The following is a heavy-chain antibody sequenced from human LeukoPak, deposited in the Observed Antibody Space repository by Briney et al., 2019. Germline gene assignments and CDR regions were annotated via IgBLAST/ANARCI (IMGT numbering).Heavy chain of an antibody. CDR3: ARGRRPYYDFWSGYSPFDY. Sequence: ASVKVSCKASGYTFTSYGISWVRQAPGQGLEWIGWISAYNGNTNYAQKLQGRVTMATDTSTSTAYMELRSLRSDDTAVYYCARGRRPYYDFWSGYSPFDYWGQGTLVTVSS. J-gene: IGHJ4*02. CDR2: ISAYNGNT. V-gene: IGHV1-18*01. CDR1: GYTFTSYG. D-gene: IGHD3-3*01.